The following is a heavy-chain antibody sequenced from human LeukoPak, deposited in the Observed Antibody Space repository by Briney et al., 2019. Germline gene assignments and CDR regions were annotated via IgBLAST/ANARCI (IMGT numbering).Heavy chain of an antibody. D-gene: IGHD5-18*01. CDR3: AGFGVRGYSYGWEY. V-gene: IGHV1-18*01. Sequence: ASVKVSCKASGYTFTSYGISWVRQAPGQGLEWMGWISAYNGNTIYAQKLQGRVTMTTDTSTSTAYMELRSLRSDDTAVYYCAGFGVRGYSYGWEYWGQGTLVTVSS. CDR1: GYTFTSYG. CDR2: ISAYNGNT. J-gene: IGHJ4*02.